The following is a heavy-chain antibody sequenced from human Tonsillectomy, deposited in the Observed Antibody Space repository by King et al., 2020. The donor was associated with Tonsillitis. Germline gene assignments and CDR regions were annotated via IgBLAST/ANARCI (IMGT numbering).Heavy chain of an antibody. CDR2: ISWNSGRI. Sequence: QLVQSGGGLVQPGRSLRLSCAASGFTFDDYAMHWVRQAPGKGLEWVSGISWNSGRIGYADSVKGRFTISRDNAKNSLYLQMNSLRAEDTALYYCAKYSTHHSSAWYGDYYYGMDVWGQGATVTVSS. J-gene: IGHJ6*02. CDR3: AKYSTHHSSAWYGDYYYGMDV. D-gene: IGHD6-19*01. CDR1: GFTFDDYA. V-gene: IGHV3-9*01.